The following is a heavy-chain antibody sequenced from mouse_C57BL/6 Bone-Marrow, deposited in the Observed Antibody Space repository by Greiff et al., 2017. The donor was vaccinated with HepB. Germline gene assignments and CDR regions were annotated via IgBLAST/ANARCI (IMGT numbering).Heavy chain of an antibody. J-gene: IGHJ2*01. CDR2: ISGGGGNT. D-gene: IGHD1-1*01. CDR3: ARPYYYGSSHYFDY. V-gene: IGHV5-9*01. Sequence: EVKLVESGGGLVKPGGSLKLSCAASGFTFSSYTMSWVRQTPEKRLEWVATISGGGGNTYYPDSVKGRFTISRDNAKNTLYLQMSSLRSEDTALYYCARPYYYGSSHYFDYWGQGTTLTVSS. CDR1: GFTFSSYT.